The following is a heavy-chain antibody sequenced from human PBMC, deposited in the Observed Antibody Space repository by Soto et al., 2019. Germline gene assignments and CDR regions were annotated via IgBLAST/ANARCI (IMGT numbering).Heavy chain of an antibody. CDR2: IIPMVGMA. D-gene: IGHD3-10*01. CDR3: ATNYGSGSTHFDY. V-gene: IGHV1-69*02. CDR1: EGTFDSYT. J-gene: IGHJ4*02. Sequence: QVQLVQSGAEVKKPGSSVKVSCAASEGTFDSYTIKWVRQAPGLGPEWMGRIIPMVGMADYVQKFQGRVTLFADKSTSTAYIVLSSLRSEDTAVYYCATNYGSGSTHFDYWGQGTLVTVSS.